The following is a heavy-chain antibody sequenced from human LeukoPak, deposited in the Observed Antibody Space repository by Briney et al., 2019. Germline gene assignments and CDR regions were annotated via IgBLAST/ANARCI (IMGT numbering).Heavy chain of an antibody. CDR3: AKDSRWPNDAFDI. V-gene: IGHV3-23*01. J-gene: IGHJ3*02. CDR1: DFTFKTYP. Sequence: GGSLRLSCAVSDFTFKTYPMSWLRQAPGKGLEWVSAIGVRGDTYYAGSVKGRFTISRDNSKSTVYLQMNSLRADDTAVYYCAKDSRWPNDAFDIWGQGTLVTVSS. D-gene: IGHD6-13*01. CDR2: IGVRGDT.